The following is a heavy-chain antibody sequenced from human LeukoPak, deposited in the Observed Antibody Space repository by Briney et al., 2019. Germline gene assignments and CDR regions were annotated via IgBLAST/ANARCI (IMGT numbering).Heavy chain of an antibody. Sequence: PGGSLRLSCAASGFAFSSYAMSWVRQAPGKGLEWVSAVSGTGGGTFYTDSVKGRFTISRDNSKNTLYLQMNSLRAEDTAVYYCAKDRSGWYYFDYWGQGTLVTVSS. CDR3: AKDRSGWYYFDY. V-gene: IGHV3-23*01. CDR2: VSGTGGGT. J-gene: IGHJ4*02. CDR1: GFAFSSYA. D-gene: IGHD6-19*01.